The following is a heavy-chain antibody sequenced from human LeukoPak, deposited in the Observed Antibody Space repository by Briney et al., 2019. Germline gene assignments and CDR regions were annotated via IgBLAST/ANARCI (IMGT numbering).Heavy chain of an antibody. Sequence: GGSLRLSCTASGFTFRNYVMSWVRQAPGKGLEWVSSIRSSGDDTSSADSVKGRFTISRDNSKNTLYLHMNSLRAEDAAVYYCANNRYSSRWRGAFDVWGQGTMVTVSS. D-gene: IGHD6-13*01. V-gene: IGHV3-23*01. CDR1: GFTFRNYV. CDR3: ANNRYSSRWRGAFDV. J-gene: IGHJ3*01. CDR2: IRSSGDDT.